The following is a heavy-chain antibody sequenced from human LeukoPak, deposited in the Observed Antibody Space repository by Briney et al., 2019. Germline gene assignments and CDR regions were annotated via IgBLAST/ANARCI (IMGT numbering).Heavy chain of an antibody. Sequence: PGGSLRLSCAASGFTFSSYSMNWVRQAPGKGLEWVSSISSSSSYIYYADSVKGRFTISRDNAKNSLYLQMNSLRAEDTAVYYCASGSGSSWYYYYYYYGMDVWGQGTTVTVSS. D-gene: IGHD6-13*01. CDR1: GFTFSSYS. CDR3: ASGSGSSWYYYYYYYGMDV. J-gene: IGHJ6*02. V-gene: IGHV3-21*01. CDR2: ISSSSSYI.